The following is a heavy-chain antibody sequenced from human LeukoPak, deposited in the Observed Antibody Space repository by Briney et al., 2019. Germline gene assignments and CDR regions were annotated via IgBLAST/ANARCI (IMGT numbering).Heavy chain of an antibody. J-gene: IGHJ4*02. D-gene: IGHD6-19*01. Sequence: SVKVSCKASGSTFSSYAISWVRQAPGQGLEWMGRINPILGIANYAQKFQGRVTITADKSTSTAYLELSSMRYADTAVYYCARDPRSYSSGWYYWGQGTLVTVSS. CDR3: ARDPRSYSSGWYY. CDR2: INPILGIA. CDR1: GSTFSSYA. V-gene: IGHV1-69*04.